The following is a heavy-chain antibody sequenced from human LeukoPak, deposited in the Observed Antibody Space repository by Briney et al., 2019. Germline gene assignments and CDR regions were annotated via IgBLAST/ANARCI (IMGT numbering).Heavy chain of an antibody. CDR2: ISAYNGNT. V-gene: IGHV1-18*01. CDR3: ARDLLTSIAARPSHYYYYYMDV. Sequence: ASVKVSCKASGYTFTSYGISWVRQAPGQGLEWMGWISAYNGNTNYAQKLQGRVTMTTDTSTSTAYMELRSLRSDDTAVYYCARDLLTSIAARPSHYYYYYMDVWGKGTTVTVSS. D-gene: IGHD6-6*01. J-gene: IGHJ6*03. CDR1: GYTFTSYG.